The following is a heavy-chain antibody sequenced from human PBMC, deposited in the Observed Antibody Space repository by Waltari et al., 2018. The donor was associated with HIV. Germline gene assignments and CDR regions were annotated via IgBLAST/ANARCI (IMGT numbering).Heavy chain of an antibody. D-gene: IGHD2-21*02. J-gene: IGHJ4*02. Sequence: EVQLVESGGGLVQPGRSLRLSCTASGFTFGDYAMTWVRQAPGKGLEWVGFIRSKAYGGTTEYAASVKGRFTISRDDSKSIAYLQMNSLKTEDTAVYYCTRGRLVTAIASFDYWGQGTLVTVSS. CDR3: TRGRLVTAIASFDY. CDR2: IRSKAYGGTT. CDR1: GFTFGDYA. V-gene: IGHV3-49*04.